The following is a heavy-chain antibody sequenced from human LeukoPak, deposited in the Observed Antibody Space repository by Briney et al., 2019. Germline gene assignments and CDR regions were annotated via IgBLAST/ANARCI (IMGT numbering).Heavy chain of an antibody. Sequence: SETLSLTCTVSGGSISSSSYYWGWIRQPPGKGLEWIGSIHYSGSTYYNPSLKSRVTISVDTSKNQFSLKLSSVTAADTAVYYCARGELWLKGAFDIWGQGTMVTVSS. CDR2: IHYSGST. CDR3: ARGELWLKGAFDI. V-gene: IGHV4-39*07. CDR1: GGSISSSSYY. D-gene: IGHD5-18*01. J-gene: IGHJ3*02.